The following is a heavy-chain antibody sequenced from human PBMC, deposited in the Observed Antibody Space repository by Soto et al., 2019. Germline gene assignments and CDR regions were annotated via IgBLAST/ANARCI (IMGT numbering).Heavy chain of an antibody. V-gene: IGHV1-69*06. D-gene: IGHD1-26*01. Sequence: QEQLVQSGSEVRRPGSSVRVSCTASGGTFSTYPIHWVRQAPGQGLVWMGGFIPMFGTANFAQKFQGRVTLTADKSTSTAYMELSSLKSEDTAVYYCAREGASIVGATGAFDIWGQGTLVSVSS. CDR1: GGTFSTYP. CDR2: FIPMFGTA. CDR3: AREGASIVGATGAFDI. J-gene: IGHJ3*02.